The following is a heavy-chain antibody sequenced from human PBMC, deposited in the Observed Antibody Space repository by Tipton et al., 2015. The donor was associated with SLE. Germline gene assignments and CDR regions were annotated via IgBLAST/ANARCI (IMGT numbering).Heavy chain of an antibody. CDR2: INHSGST. CDR3: ARVGWGDGFDI. Sequence: TLSLTCTVSGGSISSHYWSWIRQPPGKGLEWIGEINHSGSTNYNPSLKSRVSISVDTSKNQFSLRLSSVTAADTAVYFCARVGWGDGFDIWGQGTMVTVSS. J-gene: IGHJ3*02. CDR1: GGSISSHY. V-gene: IGHV4-34*01. D-gene: IGHD1-26*01.